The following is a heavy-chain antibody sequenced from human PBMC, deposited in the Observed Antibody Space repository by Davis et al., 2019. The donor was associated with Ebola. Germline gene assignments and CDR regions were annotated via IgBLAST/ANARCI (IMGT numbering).Heavy chain of an antibody. V-gene: IGHV1-58*01. CDR1: GFTFSSSA. D-gene: IGHD2-15*01. Sequence: SVKVSCKASGFTFSSSAVQWVRQARGQGLEWIGGIVVASGNINYAQKFQGRATIARDMSTSTAYMELSSLRSEDTAVYYCARVGVIYCSGGSCYPPGDWFDPWGQGTLVTVSS. J-gene: IGHJ5*02. CDR3: ARVGVIYCSGGSCYPPGDWFDP. CDR2: IVVASGNI.